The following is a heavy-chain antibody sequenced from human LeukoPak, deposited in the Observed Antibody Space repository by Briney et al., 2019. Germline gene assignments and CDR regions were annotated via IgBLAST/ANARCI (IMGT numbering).Heavy chain of an antibody. CDR2: ISSSGSTI. D-gene: IGHD5-18*01. J-gene: IGHJ4*02. CDR3: AKDRSRGYTYGSVFDY. V-gene: IGHV3-48*03. CDR1: GFTFSSYE. Sequence: GGSLRLSCAASGFTFSSYEMNWVRQAPGKGLEWVSYISSSGSTIYYADSVKGRFTISRDNSKNTLYLQMNSLRAEDTAVYYCAKDRSRGYTYGSVFDYWGQGTLVTVSS.